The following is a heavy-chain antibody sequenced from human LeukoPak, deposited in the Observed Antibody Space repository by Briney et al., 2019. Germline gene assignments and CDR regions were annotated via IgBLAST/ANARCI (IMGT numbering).Heavy chain of an antibody. J-gene: IGHJ4*01. V-gene: IGHV3-66*01. CDR1: GLTVTSNY. CDR3: ARGGGVVAFDY. CDR2: IYSGGST. Sequence: PGGSLRLSCAASGLTVTSNYMSWVRQAPGKGLEWVSVIYSGGSTYYADSVKGRFTISRDNSKNTLYLQMNSLRAEDTAVYYCARGGGVVAFDYWGQEPWSPSPQ. D-gene: IGHD2-15*01.